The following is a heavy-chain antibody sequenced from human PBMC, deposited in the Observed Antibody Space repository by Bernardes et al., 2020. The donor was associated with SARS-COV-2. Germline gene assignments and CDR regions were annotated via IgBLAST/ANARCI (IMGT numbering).Heavy chain of an antibody. J-gene: IGHJ4*02. Sequence: LRLSCVGSGFRLDDFAVSWVRQAPGRGLEWVSIIGGGGDSIYYEDSVKGRFTISRDVSKTTVYLQMNRLRVEDTALYFCVKGKSSVHPRSRTFDCWGQGTLVTVSS. CDR1: GFRLDDFA. V-gene: IGHV3-23*01. CDR2: IGGGGDSI. CDR3: VKGKSSVHPRSRTFDC.